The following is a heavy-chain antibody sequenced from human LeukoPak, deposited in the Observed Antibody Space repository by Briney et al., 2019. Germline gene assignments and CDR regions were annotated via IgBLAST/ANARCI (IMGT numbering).Heavy chain of an antibody. V-gene: IGHV3-66*02. D-gene: IGHD5-24*01. Sequence: GGSLRLSCAASGFTFSSYWMNWVRQAPGKRLEWVAVIYNGGGTFHADSVKGRFTISRDNSKNTLYLQMNSLRAEDTAVYYRAIDDGDYWGQGTLVTVSS. CDR2: IYNGGGT. CDR1: GFTFSSYW. CDR3: AIDDGDY. J-gene: IGHJ4*02.